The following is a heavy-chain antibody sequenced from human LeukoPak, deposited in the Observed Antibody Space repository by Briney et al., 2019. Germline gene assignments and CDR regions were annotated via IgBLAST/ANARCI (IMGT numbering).Heavy chain of an antibody. Sequence: SETLSLTCTVSGGPIGSYYWSCIRQAPGKGLEWIGYIYYNGITNYNPSLKSRVTISVDTSKSQFSLKLSSVTAADTAVYYCARSSDYEIYFDYWGQGTLVAVSS. V-gene: IGHV4-59*01. CDR1: GGPIGSYY. J-gene: IGHJ4*02. CDR2: IYYNGIT. D-gene: IGHD3-16*01. CDR3: ARSSDYEIYFDY.